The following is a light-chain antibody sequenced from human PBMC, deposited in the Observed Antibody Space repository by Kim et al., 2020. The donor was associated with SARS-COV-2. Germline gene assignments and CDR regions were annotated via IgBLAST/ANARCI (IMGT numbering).Light chain of an antibody. CDR1: QTVGNS. Sequence: LPPGEGAPLSCRASQTVGNSLAWYQQKPGQAPSLLIYEASKRASGIPARFSGSGSGTDFTLTITSLEPDDVAVYYCQQRDTWPLTFGGGTKLEIK. J-gene: IGKJ4*01. CDR2: EAS. CDR3: QQRDTWPLT. V-gene: IGKV3-11*01.